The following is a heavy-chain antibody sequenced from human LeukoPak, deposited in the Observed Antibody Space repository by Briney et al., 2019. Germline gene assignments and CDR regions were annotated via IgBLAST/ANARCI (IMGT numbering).Heavy chain of an antibody. J-gene: IGHJ6*03. CDR3: ARGQGDYAYYYYYYMDV. V-gene: IGHV4-34*01. CDR1: GGSFNGYY. CDR2: INHSGST. D-gene: IGHD4-17*01. Sequence: SETLSLTCAVYGGSFNGYYWSWIRQPPGKGLEWIGEINHSGSTNYNPSLKSRVTISVDTSKNQFSLKLSSVTAADTAVYYCARGQGDYAYYYYYYMDVWGKGTTVTVSS.